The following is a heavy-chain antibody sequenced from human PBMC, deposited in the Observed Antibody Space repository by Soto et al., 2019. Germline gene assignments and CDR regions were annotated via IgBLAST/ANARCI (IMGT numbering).Heavy chain of an antibody. V-gene: IGHV3-23*01. Sequence: WGSLRLSCAASGFTFRTYGITWFRQSPGKGLEWVSGISGSGGERYYGDSGEGRFSISRDNSENTLFLQMHSLRAEDTAIYYCAKDTLNDSGSFDYWGQGTRVTVSS. J-gene: IGHJ4*02. CDR2: ISGSGGER. CDR3: AKDTLNDSGSFDY. CDR1: GFTFRTYG. D-gene: IGHD6-19*01.